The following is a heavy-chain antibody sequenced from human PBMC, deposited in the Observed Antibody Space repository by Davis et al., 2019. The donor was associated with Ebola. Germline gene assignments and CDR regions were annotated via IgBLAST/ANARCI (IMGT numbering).Heavy chain of an antibody. V-gene: IGHV3-21*01. J-gene: IGHJ6*02. Sequence: GESLKISCAASGFTFSSYSMNWVRQAPGKGLEWVSSISSSSSYIYYADSVKGRFTISRDNAKNSLYLQMNSLRAEDTAVYYCARRVYCSSTSCPYYYYGMDVWGQGTTVTVSS. CDR2: ISSSSSYI. CDR3: ARRVYCSSTSCPYYYYGMDV. D-gene: IGHD2-2*01. CDR1: GFTFSSYS.